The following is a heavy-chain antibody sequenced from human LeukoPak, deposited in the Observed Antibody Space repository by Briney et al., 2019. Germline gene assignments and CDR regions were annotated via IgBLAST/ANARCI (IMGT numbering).Heavy chain of an antibody. D-gene: IGHD6-19*01. CDR3: ARDLLIDSSGWSSDAFDI. J-gene: IGHJ3*02. V-gene: IGHV3-7*01. CDR2: IKQDGSEK. Sequence: PGGSLRLSCAASGFTFSSYWMSWVRQAPGKGLEWVANIKQDGSEKYYVDSVKGRFTISRDNAKNSLYLQMNSLRAEDTAVYYCARDLLIDSSGWSSDAFDIWGQETMVTVSS. CDR1: GFTFSSYW.